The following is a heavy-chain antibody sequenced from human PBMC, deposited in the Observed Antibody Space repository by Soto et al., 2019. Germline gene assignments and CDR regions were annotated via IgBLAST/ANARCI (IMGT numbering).Heavy chain of an antibody. V-gene: IGHV1-18*01. D-gene: IGHD2-15*01. CDR3: ARDAEFSPTQSIESH. Sequence: ASVKVSCKASGYTFTSYGISWVRQAPGQGLEWMGWISAYNGNTNYAQKLQGRVTMTTDTSTSTAYMELRSLRSDDTAVYYCARDAEFSPTQSIESHWGQATLVTVST. CDR1: GYTFTSYG. CDR2: ISAYNGNT. J-gene: IGHJ4*02.